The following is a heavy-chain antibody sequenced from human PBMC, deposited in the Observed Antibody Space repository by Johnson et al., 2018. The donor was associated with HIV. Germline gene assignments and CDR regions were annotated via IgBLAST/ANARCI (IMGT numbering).Heavy chain of an antibody. D-gene: IGHD1-26*01. CDR1: GFTFSSYG. J-gene: IGHJ3*02. V-gene: IGHV3-30*02. CDR3: AREGVGSTCAFDI. Sequence: QVQLVESGGGVVQPGGSLRLSCAASGFTFSSYGMHWVRQAPGKGLEWVAFIRYDGSNKYYADSVKGRFTISRDNSKNTLYLQMNSLRAEDTAVYYCAREGVGSTCAFDIWGQGTMVTVSS. CDR2: IRYDGSNK.